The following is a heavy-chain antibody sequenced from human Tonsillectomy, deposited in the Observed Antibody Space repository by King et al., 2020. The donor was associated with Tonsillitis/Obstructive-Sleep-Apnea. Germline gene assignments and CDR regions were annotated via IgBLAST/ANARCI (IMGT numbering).Heavy chain of an antibody. CDR3: ARPPYNWNDWGAFDI. CDR1: GFTFSTYA. J-gene: IGHJ3*02. D-gene: IGHD1-20*01. Sequence: VQLVESGGGLVQAGGSLRLSCAASGFTFSTYAMSWVRQAPGKGLEWVSSITDSGGGTYYADSVKGRFTISRDNFKNTMYFEMNSLSAEDTALYYCARPPYNWNDWGAFDIWGQGAMVTVSS. V-gene: IGHV3-23*04. CDR2: ITDSGGGT.